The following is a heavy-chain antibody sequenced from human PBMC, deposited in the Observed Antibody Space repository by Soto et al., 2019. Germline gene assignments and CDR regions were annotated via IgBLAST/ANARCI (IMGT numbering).Heavy chain of an antibody. Sequence: SETLSLTCTVSGGSISSGDYYWSWIRQPPGKGLEWIGYIYYSGSTYYNPSLKSRVTISVDTSKNQFSLKLSSVTAADTAVYYCARVGIAAAGPVDYWGQGTLVTVSS. V-gene: IGHV4-30-4*01. CDR2: IYYSGST. D-gene: IGHD6-13*01. CDR1: GGSISSGDYY. CDR3: ARVGIAAAGPVDY. J-gene: IGHJ4*02.